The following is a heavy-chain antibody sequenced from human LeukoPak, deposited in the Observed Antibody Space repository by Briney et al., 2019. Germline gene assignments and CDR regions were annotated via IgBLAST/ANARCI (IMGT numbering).Heavy chain of an antibody. CDR2: IIPVLGST. CDR3: ARDNSVRDEAWWFNP. D-gene: IGHD5-24*01. Sequence: SVKVSCKASGGTFSSSAISWVRQAPGQGLEWMGGIIPVLGSTNYAQKFQGRVTITADKSTTTAYMELRSLTSEDTAMYYCARDNSVRDEAWWFNPWGQGTLVTVSS. CDR1: GGTFSSSA. V-gene: IGHV1-69*06. J-gene: IGHJ5*02.